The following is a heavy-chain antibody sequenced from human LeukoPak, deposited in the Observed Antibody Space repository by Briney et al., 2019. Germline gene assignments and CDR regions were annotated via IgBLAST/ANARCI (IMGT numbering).Heavy chain of an antibody. CDR1: GGSISSYY. D-gene: IGHD6-13*01. CDR3: TRTDSSSWSFDY. CDR2: IYTSGST. V-gene: IGHV4-4*07. Sequence: SETLSLTCTVSGGSISSYYWSWIRQPAGKGLEWIGRIYTSGSTNYNPSLKSRVTMSVDTSKNQFSLKLSSVTAADTAVYYCTRTDSSSWSFDYWGQGTLVTVSS. J-gene: IGHJ4*02.